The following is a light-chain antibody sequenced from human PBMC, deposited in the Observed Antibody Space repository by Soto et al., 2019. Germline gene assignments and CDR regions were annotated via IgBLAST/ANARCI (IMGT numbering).Light chain of an antibody. J-gene: IGLJ3*02. CDR1: SSNIGNNF. Sequence: QSVLTQPPSASGTPGQRVTMSCSESSSNIGNNFVFWYQHLPGTAPKLLIYRTDQRPSGVPDRFSASKSGTSASLAISGLRSDDEADYYCASWDDTLSGVVFGGGTKVTVL. V-gene: IGLV1-47*01. CDR3: ASWDDTLSGVV. CDR2: RTD.